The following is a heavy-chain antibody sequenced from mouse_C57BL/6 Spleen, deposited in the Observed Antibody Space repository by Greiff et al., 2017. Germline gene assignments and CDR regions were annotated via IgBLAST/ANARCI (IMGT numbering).Heavy chain of an antibody. CDR3: ARKGLRPFSSDD. D-gene: IGHD2-4*01. Sequence: QVQLQQSGAELARPGASVKLSCKASGYTFTSYGISWVKQRTGQGLEWIGEIYPRSGNTYYNEKFKGKATLTADKSSSTAYMELRSLTSEDSAVYFCARKGLRPFSSDDWGQGTTLTVSS. V-gene: IGHV1-81*01. CDR2: IYPRSGNT. J-gene: IGHJ2*01. CDR1: GYTFTSYG.